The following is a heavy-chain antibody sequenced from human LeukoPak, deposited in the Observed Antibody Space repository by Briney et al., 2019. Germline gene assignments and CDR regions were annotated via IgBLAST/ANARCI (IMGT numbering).Heavy chain of an antibody. CDR3: ARDRYTVTTPYYYMDV. CDR1: GYTFTSYD. J-gene: IGHJ6*03. D-gene: IGHD4-17*01. Sequence: ASVKVSCKASGYTFTSYDINWVRQATGQGLEWMGWMNPNSGNTGYAQKFQGRVTITRNTSISTAYMELSSLRSEDTAVYYCARDRYTVTTPYYYMDVWGKGTTVTVSS. V-gene: IGHV1-8*03. CDR2: MNPNSGNT.